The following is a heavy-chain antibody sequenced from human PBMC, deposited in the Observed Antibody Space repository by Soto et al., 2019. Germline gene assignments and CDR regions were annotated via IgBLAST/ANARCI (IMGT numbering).Heavy chain of an antibody. CDR2: IKEDGSQK. CDR3: AGHDYSDSIVSSSGMDD. D-gene: IGHD3-22*01. Sequence: PGGSLRLSCAASGFTFSSYWMSWVRQAPGKGLEWVANIKEDGSQKNYVDSVKGRFTISRDNATKSLYLQMNSLRAEDTAVYYCAGHDYSDSIVSSSGMDDWGQGTAVTVSS. V-gene: IGHV3-7*04. J-gene: IGHJ6*02. CDR1: GFTFSSYW.